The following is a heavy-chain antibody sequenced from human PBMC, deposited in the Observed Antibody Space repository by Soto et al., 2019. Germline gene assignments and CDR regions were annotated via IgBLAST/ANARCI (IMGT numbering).Heavy chain of an antibody. CDR2: IIPIFGTA. D-gene: IGHD6-13*01. CDR1: GGTFSSYA. CDR3: SCLPIAAETEGGFDP. J-gene: IGHJ5*02. V-gene: IGHV1-69*01. Sequence: QVQLVQSGAEVKKPGSSVKVSCKASGGTFSSYAISWVRQAPGQGLEWMGGIIPIFGTANYAQKFQGRVTITADESTSTAYMELSSMRAEDTAVYYCSCLPIAAETEGGFDPWGQGTLVTVSS.